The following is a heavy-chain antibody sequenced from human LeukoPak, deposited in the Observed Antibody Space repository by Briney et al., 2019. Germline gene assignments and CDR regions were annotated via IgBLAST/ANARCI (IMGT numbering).Heavy chain of an antibody. V-gene: IGHV4-4*02. CDR3: TRTEAFCSDTSCSNWFDP. CDR1: GGSVSRSNW. J-gene: IGHJ5*02. Sequence: SETLSLTCAVSGGSVSRSNWWNWVRQPPGKGLEWIGEIHHSGSTNYNPSLKSRVTMSVDKSKNQFSLKLSSVTAADTAVYYCTRTEAFCSDTSCSNWFDPWGQGTLVTVSS. D-gene: IGHD2-2*01. CDR2: IHHSGST.